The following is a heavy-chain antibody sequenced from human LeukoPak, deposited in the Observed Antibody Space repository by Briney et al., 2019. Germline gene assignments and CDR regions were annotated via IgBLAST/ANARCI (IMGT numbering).Heavy chain of an antibody. D-gene: IGHD3-3*01. J-gene: IGHJ6*02. CDR2: ISSSGSTI. CDR1: GFTFSSYE. V-gene: IGHV3-48*03. Sequence: PGGSLRLSCAASGFTFSSYEMNWVRQAPGKGLEWVSYISSSGSTIYYADSVKGRFTISRDNAKNSLYLQMNSLRAEDTAVYYCARVGRFLERLWYGMDVWGQGTTVTVSS. CDR3: ARVGRFLERLWYGMDV.